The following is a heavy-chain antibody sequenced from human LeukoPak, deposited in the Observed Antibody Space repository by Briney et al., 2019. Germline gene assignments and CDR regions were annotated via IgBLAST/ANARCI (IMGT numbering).Heavy chain of an antibody. V-gene: IGHV4-34*01. Sequence: PSELLSLTCAVYGGSSSGYYWSWIRQPPGKGLEWIGEINHSGSTKYNPSLKSRVTISVDTSKNQFSLKRSSVTAADTAVYYCASSKYSSSSAVDSSGQRYYYYYMDVWGKGTTVTVSS. CDR1: GGSSSGYY. CDR2: INHSGST. CDR3: ASSKYSSSSAVDSSGQRYYYYYMDV. D-gene: IGHD6-6*01. J-gene: IGHJ6*03.